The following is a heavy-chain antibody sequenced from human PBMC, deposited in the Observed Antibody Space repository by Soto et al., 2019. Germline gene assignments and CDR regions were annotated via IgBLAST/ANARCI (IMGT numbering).Heavy chain of an antibody. CDR2: INHSGST. CDR3: ARIAGGYYYYGMDV. V-gene: IGHV4-34*01. J-gene: IGHJ6*02. Sequence: SETLSLTCAVYGGSFSGYYWSWIRQPPGKGLEWIGEINHSGSTNYNPSLKSRVTISVDTSKNQFSLKLSSVTAADTAVYYCARIAGGYYYYGMDVWGQGTTVTVSS. CDR1: GGSFSGYY. D-gene: IGHD3-16*01.